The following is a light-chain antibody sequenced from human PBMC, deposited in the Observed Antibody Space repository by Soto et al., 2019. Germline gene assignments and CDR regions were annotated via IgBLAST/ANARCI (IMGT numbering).Light chain of an antibody. Sequence: IVLTQSPATLSLSPGVRATLSSRASQSVSSYLAWYQQKPGQAPRLLIYDASNRATGIPARFSGSGSGTDFTLTISSLEPEDFAVYSCQQRSNWPSTFGGGTKVEIK. CDR3: QQRSNWPST. CDR2: DAS. CDR1: QSVSSY. V-gene: IGKV3-11*01. J-gene: IGKJ4*01.